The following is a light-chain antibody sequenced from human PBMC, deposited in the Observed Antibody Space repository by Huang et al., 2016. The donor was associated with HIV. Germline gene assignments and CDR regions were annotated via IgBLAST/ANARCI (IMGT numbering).Light chain of an antibody. J-gene: IGKJ2*01. V-gene: IGKV3-15*01. CDR3: QHYSSWPPMYT. CDR1: QSIYNK. Sequence: EVVMTQSPGTLSVSPRERATLSCKTSQSIYNKLAWYQQKPGQAPRLLIYSTSTGATGVPARFSGGGSGTDFTLTISSLQSEDFGIYYCQHYSSWPPMYTFGQGTKLEI. CDR2: STS.